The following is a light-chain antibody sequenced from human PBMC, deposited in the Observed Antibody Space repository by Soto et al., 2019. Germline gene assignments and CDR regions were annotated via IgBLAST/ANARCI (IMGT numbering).Light chain of an antibody. CDR3: QQSYSTTWT. J-gene: IGKJ1*01. CDR1: QGISTY. Sequence: DIQMTQSQSSLSASVGDRVTITCRASQGISTYLNWYQQRPGKAPKLLIYAASSLQSGVPSRFSGSGSETHFTLTISSLQPEDFATYSCQQSYSTTWTFGQGSNVDI. CDR2: AAS. V-gene: IGKV1-39*01.